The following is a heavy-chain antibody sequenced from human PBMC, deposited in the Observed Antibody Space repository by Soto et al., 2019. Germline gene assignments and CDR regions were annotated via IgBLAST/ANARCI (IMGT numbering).Heavy chain of an antibody. Sequence: QVQLVQSGAEVKKPGASVKVSCKASGYTFTSYGISWVRQAPGQGLEWMGWISAYNGNTNYAQKLQGRVTMTTDTSTSTAYMELRSLRSDYTAVYYCARDMVGATSPPGFYVDYWGQGTLVTVSS. V-gene: IGHV1-18*04. D-gene: IGHD1-26*01. CDR1: GYTFTSYG. J-gene: IGHJ4*02. CDR3: ARDMVGATSPPGFYVDY. CDR2: ISAYNGNT.